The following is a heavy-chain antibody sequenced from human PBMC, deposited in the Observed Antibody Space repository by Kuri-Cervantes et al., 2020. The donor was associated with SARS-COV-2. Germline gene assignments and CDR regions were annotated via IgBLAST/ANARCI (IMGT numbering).Heavy chain of an antibody. Sequence: GESLKISCAASGFTFSDYYMSWIRQAPGKGLEGVSYISSSGSTIDYADSVKGRFTLSRDNAKNSLYLQMNSLRAEDTAVYYWARGAHDYYYYGMDVWGQGTTVTVSS. J-gene: IGHJ6*02. V-gene: IGHV3-11*01. CDR3: ARGAHDYYYYGMDV. CDR1: GFTFSDYY. CDR2: ISSSGSTI.